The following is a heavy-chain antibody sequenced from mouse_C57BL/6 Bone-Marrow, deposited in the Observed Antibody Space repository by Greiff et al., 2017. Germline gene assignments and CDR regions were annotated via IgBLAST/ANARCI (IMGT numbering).Heavy chain of an antibody. Sequence: VQLQQSGAELVKPGASVKMSCKASGYTFTSYWITWVKQRPGQGLEWIGDIYPGSGSTNYNEKFKSKATLTVDTSSSTAYMQLSSLTSEDSAVYYCARWTGFITTADYWGQGTSVTVSS. V-gene: IGHV1-55*01. CDR2: IYPGSGST. J-gene: IGHJ4*01. CDR1: GYTFTSYW. CDR3: ARWTGFITTADY. D-gene: IGHD1-1*01.